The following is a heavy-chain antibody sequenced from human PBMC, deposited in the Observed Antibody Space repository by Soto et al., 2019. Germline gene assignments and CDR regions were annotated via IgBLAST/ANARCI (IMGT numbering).Heavy chain of an antibody. Sequence: VSVKVSCKASGYTFTSYGSSWVRQAPGQGLEWMGWISAYNGNTNYAQKLQGRVTMTTDTSTSTAYMELRSLRSDDTAVYYCARCPAGYSYFDYGGQGTRDIVDS. CDR3: ARCPAGYSYFDY. CDR2: ISAYNGNT. D-gene: IGHD5-18*01. CDR1: GYTFTSYG. J-gene: IGHJ4*02. V-gene: IGHV1-18*01.